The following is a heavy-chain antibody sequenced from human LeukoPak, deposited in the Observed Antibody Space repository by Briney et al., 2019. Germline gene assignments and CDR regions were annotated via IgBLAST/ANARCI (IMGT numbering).Heavy chain of an antibody. V-gene: IGHV5-51*01. D-gene: IGHD5-12*01. CDR1: GYSFTSYW. CDR2: IYPGYSDT. J-gene: IGHJ4*02. CDR3: ARHRSKWLRLTYVDY. Sequence: GESLKISCKGSGYSFTSYWIGWVRQMPGKGLEWMGIIYPGYSDTRYSPSFQVQVTISADMSISTAYLQWSSMKASDTAMYSCARHRSKWLRLTYVDYWGQGTMVTVSS.